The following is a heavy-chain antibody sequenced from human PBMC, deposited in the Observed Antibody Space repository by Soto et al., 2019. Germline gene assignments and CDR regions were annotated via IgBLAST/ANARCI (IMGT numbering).Heavy chain of an antibody. CDR2: IGTAGDT. Sequence: PGGSLRLSCAASGFTFSSYDMHWVRQATGKGLEWVSAIGTAGDTYYPGSVKGRFTISRENAKNSLYLQMNSLRAGDTAVYYCARGGYCSGGSCYLDYHMDVWCKGTTVTVSS. CDR3: ARGGYCSGGSCYLDYHMDV. D-gene: IGHD2-15*01. V-gene: IGHV3-13*01. CDR1: GFTFSSYD. J-gene: IGHJ6*03.